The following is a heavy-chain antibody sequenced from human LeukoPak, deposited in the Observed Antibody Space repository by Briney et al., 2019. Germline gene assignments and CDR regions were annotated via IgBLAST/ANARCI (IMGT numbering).Heavy chain of an antibody. CDR2: ISYDGSNK. Sequence: GGSLRLSCATSGFTFSNYAMHWVRQAPGKGLEWVAVISYDGSNKYYADSVKGRFTISRDNSKNTLYQQMNSLRAEDTAVYYCGRDMRTYGSGSYYLAPSDYWGQGTLVTVSS. CDR1: GFTFSNYA. J-gene: IGHJ4*02. CDR3: GRDMRTYGSGSYYLAPSDY. V-gene: IGHV3-30*04. D-gene: IGHD3-10*01.